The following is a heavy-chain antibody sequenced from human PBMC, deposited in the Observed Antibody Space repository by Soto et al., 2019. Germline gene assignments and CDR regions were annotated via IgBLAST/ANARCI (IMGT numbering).Heavy chain of an antibody. V-gene: IGHV1-46*01. CDR3: ARAAGRSGELFCFDP. CDR1: GYTFTSYN. J-gene: IGHJ5*02. Sequence: QVQLVQSGAEVKKPGASVKVSCKASGYTFTSYNIHWVRQAPGQGLEWVGMINPRGFFTTYAQRFRGRVTLTGDTSTSVVYMELTTLRSEDTAMYYCARAAGRSGELFCFDPWGQGTLVSVSS. CDR2: INPRGFFT. D-gene: IGHD3-10*01.